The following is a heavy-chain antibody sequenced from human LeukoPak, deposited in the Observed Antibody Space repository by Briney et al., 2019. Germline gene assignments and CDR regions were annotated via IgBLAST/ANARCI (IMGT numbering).Heavy chain of an antibody. J-gene: IGHJ3*02. D-gene: IGHD4-23*01. V-gene: IGHV4-59*08. CDR3: AGLPGYGGKSGAFDI. CDR1: GGSFSSYY. CDR2: IYHSGST. Sequence: SETLSLTCTVSGGSFSSYYWSWIRQPPGKGLEWIGYIYHSGSTNYNPSLKSRVTISVDTSKNQFSLQLSSVTAADTAVYYCAGLPGYGGKSGAFDIWGQGTLVTVS.